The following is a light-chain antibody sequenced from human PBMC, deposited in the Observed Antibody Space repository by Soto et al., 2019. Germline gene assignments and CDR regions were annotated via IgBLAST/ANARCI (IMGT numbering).Light chain of an antibody. V-gene: IGKV3-11*01. Sequence: EIGLTQSPATLSSFPGDRVTLSCRASQYINTRLVWYQHRPGQAPRLLIYQTSLRAAGIPARFSASGSGTACTLTITDVQPEDFALYYCHQRQSWPRTFGQGT. J-gene: IGKJ1*01. CDR2: QTS. CDR3: HQRQSWPRT. CDR1: QYINTR.